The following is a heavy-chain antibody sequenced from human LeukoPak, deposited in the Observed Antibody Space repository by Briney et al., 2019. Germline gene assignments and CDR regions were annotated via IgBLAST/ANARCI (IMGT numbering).Heavy chain of an antibody. J-gene: IGHJ4*02. V-gene: IGHV4-34*01. CDR1: GGSFSGYY. CDR3: ARGISYGY. Sequence: PSETLSLTCAVYGGSFSGYYWSWIRQPPEKGLEWIGEINHSGNTNYNPSLKSRVTISVDTSKNQFSLKLSSVTAADTAVYYCARGISYGYWGQGTLVTVSS. CDR2: INHSGNT. D-gene: IGHD5-18*01.